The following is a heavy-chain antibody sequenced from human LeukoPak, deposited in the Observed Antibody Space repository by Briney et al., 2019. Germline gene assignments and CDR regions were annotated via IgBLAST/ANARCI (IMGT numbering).Heavy chain of an antibody. V-gene: IGHV3-53*01. CDR1: GFTVSSNY. Sequence: GGSLRLSCAASGFTVSSNYMSWVRQAPGKGLEWVSVIYSGGSTYYADSVKGRFTISRDNSKNTLYLQMNSLRAEDTAVYYCARHPVYSRPFDYWGQGTLVTVSS. CDR3: ARHPVYSRPFDY. D-gene: IGHD6-13*01. J-gene: IGHJ4*02. CDR2: IYSGGST.